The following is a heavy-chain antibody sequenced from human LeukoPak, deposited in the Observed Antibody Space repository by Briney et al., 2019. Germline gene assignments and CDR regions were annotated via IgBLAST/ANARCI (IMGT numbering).Heavy chain of an antibody. CDR1: GFTFSSYG. Sequence: GGSLRLSCAASGFTFSSYGMHWVRQAPGKGLEWVAVISYDGSNKYYADSVKGRFTISRDNSKNTLYLQMNSLRAEDTAVYYCAKDGGDISFDYWGQGTLVTVSS. CDR2: ISYDGSNK. V-gene: IGHV3-30*18. D-gene: IGHD3-3*01. CDR3: AKDGGDISFDY. J-gene: IGHJ4*02.